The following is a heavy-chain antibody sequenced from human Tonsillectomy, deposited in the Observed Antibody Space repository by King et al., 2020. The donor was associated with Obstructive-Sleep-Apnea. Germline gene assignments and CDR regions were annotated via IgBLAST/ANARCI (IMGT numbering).Heavy chain of an antibody. D-gene: IGHD3-3*02. CDR3: ARELGYYFDS. Sequence: VQLVQSGAEVKKPGASVKVSCEASGYTFIAHYIHWVRQAPGQGLEWMGWINPFSGDTNSTQKFKDRVTMTRDTSISTVYLEVSRLTSDDTAVYFCARELGYYFDSWGRGTLVTVSS. J-gene: IGHJ4*02. CDR2: INPFSGDT. CDR1: GYTFIAHY. V-gene: IGHV1-2*02.